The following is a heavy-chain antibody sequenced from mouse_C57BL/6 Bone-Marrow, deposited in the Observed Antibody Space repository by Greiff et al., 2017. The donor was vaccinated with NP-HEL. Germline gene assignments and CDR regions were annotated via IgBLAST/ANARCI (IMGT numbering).Heavy chain of an antibody. V-gene: IGHV5-9-1*02. CDR3: TRAGYGYDGLLAY. CDR1: GFTFSSYA. J-gene: IGHJ3*01. Sequence: EVMLVESGEGLVKPGGSLKLSCAASGFTFSSYAMSWVRQTPEKRLEWVAYISSGGDYISYADTVKGRFTISRDNARNTLYLQMSSRKSEDTAMYYCTRAGYGYDGLLAYWGQGTLVTVSA. D-gene: IGHD2-2*01. CDR2: ISSGGDYI.